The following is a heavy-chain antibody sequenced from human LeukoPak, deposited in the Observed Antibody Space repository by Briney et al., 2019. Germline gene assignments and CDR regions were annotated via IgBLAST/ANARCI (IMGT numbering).Heavy chain of an antibody. Sequence: GGSLRLSCAASGFTFSSYSMNWVRQAPGKGLEWVSYISSSSSTIYYADSVKGRFTISRDNAKNSLYLQMNSLRAEDTAVYYCARGDLAYGAYGGYFDYWGQGTLVTVSS. V-gene: IGHV3-48*01. CDR3: ARGDLAYGAYGGYFDY. CDR2: ISSSSSTI. J-gene: IGHJ4*02. D-gene: IGHD4-17*01. CDR1: GFTFSSYS.